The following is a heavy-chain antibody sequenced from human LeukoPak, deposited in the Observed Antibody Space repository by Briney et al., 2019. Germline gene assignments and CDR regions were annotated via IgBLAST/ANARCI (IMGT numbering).Heavy chain of an antibody. Sequence: SQTLSLTCAISGDSVSSNSGSWSWIRQSPSRGPEWLGRIYYRSRWHYEYAVSVQNRISISPDTTKNQFSVQLNSMSPDDSAVYYCVSGGDWGFGWYFDVWGRGALVTVSS. D-gene: IGHD7-27*01. J-gene: IGHJ2*01. CDR1: GDSVSSNSGS. V-gene: IGHV6-1*01. CDR3: VSGGDWGFGWYFDV. CDR2: IYYRSRWHY.